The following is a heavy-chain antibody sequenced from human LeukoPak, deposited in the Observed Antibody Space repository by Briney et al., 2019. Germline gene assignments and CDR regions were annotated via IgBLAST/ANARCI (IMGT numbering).Heavy chain of an antibody. CDR2: IYYSGST. Sequence: SETLSLTCTVSGGSISSYYWSWIRQPPGKGLEWIGYIYYSGSTNYNPSLKSRVTISVDTSKNQFSLKLSSVTAADTAVYYCARHDYSISWCDPWRQGTLVTVSS. V-gene: IGHV4-59*08. D-gene: IGHD4-11*01. J-gene: IGHJ5*02. CDR1: GGSISSYY. CDR3: ARHDYSISWCDP.